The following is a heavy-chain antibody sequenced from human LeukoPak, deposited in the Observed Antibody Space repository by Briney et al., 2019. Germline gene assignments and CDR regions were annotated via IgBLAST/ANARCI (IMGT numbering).Heavy chain of an antibody. Sequence: ASVKVSCKASGYTFTSYDINWVRQATGQGLEWMGWMNPNSGNTGYAQKFQGRVTMTRNTSISTAYMELSSLRSEDTAVYYCARAGLGGVAVAGRLGYWGQGTLVTVPS. V-gene: IGHV1-8*01. D-gene: IGHD6-19*01. CDR1: GYTFTSYD. CDR2: MNPNSGNT. J-gene: IGHJ4*02. CDR3: ARAGLGGVAVAGRLGY.